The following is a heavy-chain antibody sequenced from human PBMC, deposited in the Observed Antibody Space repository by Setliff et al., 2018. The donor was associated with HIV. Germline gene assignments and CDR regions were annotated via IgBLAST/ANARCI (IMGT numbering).Heavy chain of an antibody. D-gene: IGHD1-26*01. CDR2: IRNKPYGGTT. CDR1: GFTFGDYA. Sequence: GGSLRLSCTASGFTFGDYAMSWVRQAPGKGLEWVGFIRNKPYGGTTEYAASVKGRFTISRDYYKSIAYLQMNSLKTEDTAVYYCTKDQGLVGATYFDYWGQGTLVTVSS. CDR3: TKDQGLVGATYFDY. J-gene: IGHJ4*02. V-gene: IGHV3-49*04.